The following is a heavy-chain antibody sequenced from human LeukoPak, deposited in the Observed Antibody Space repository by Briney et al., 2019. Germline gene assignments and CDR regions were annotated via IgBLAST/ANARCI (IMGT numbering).Heavy chain of an antibody. D-gene: IGHD5-18*01. CDR1: GGSISSSSSY. CDR3: ARQQGFRDTGDAFDI. CDR2: IYYSGST. V-gene: IGHV4-39*01. Sequence: PSETLSLTCTVSGGSISSSSSYWGWFRQPPGKGLEWIGTIYYSGSTYYNPSLKSRVTISVDTSKNQFSLKLSSVTAADTAVYYCARQQGFRDTGDAFDIWGQGTMVTVSS. J-gene: IGHJ3*02.